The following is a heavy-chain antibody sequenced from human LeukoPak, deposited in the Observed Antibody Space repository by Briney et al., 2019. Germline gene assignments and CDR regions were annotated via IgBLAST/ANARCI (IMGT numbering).Heavy chain of an antibody. CDR3: ANFGGDSSGYYYPLDY. CDR1: GFTFSNFE. Sequence: PGGSLRLSCTASGFTFSNFEMNWVRQAPGKGLEWVSYISSGGSKKDYGDSVKGRFTISRDNAKNSLYLQMNSLRAEDTAVYYCANFGGDSSGYYYPLDYWGQGTLVTVSS. J-gene: IGHJ4*02. V-gene: IGHV3-48*03. D-gene: IGHD3-22*01. CDR2: ISSGGSKK.